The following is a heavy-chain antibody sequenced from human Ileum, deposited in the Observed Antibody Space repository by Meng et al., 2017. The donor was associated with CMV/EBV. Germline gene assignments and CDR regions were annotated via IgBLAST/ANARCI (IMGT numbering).Heavy chain of an antibody. V-gene: IGHV4-39*07. J-gene: IGHJ4*02. CDR2: IYSTGST. D-gene: IGHD5-18*01. CDR3: ARGVYSYDAS. Sequence: QLQESGPGLVKPSETLSLTCTVSGGSISRSTYYWGRIRQPPGKGLEWIGSIYSTGSTYYNPSLKSRLTISIDTSNNQFSLKLTSMTAADTAVYYCARGVYSYDASWGQGTLVTVSS. CDR1: GGSISRSTYY.